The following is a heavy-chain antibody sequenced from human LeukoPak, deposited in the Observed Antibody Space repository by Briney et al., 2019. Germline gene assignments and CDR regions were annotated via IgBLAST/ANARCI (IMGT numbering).Heavy chain of an antibody. D-gene: IGHD6-19*01. CDR1: GYTFTSCY. V-gene: IGHV1-46*01. J-gene: IGHJ4*02. CDR3: ARDLGSGWYYFDS. CDR2: INPNDGGT. Sequence: ASVKVSCKASGYTFTSCYVHWVRLAPGQGLEWMGVINPNDGGTSYAQKFQGRVTMTRDMSTSTVYMEVSSLRSEDTAVYYCARDLGSGWYYFDSWGQGTLVTVSS.